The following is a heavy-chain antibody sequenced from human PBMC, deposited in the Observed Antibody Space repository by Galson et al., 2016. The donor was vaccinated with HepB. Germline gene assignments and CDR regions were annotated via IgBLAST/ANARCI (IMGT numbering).Heavy chain of an antibody. CDR3: AREAAAGY. CDR2: ISPDGSDT. D-gene: IGHD6-25*01. Sequence: SLRLSCAASGFTLNDYWMNWVRQAPGKGLVWVAHISPDGSDTSYADSVTGRFTFSRDNAKNTLDLQMHRQRGEDTAVYYCAREAAAGYWGQGTLVTVSS. CDR1: GFTLNDYW. V-gene: IGHV3-74*01. J-gene: IGHJ4*02.